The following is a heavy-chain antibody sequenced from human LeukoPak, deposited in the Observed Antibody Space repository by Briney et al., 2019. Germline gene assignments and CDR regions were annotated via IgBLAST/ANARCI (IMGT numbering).Heavy chain of an antibody. D-gene: IGHD2-15*01. V-gene: IGHV3-21*01. CDR3: ARDGRGDYSSGGSCLMFDP. J-gene: IGHJ5*02. CDR2: ISRSSSYI. CDR1: GFTFSSYS. Sequence: GGSLRLSCAASGFTFSSYSMNWVRQAPGKGLEWVSSISRSSSYINYADSVRGRFTISRDNSKNSLFLQMDSLRVEDTAVYYCARDGRGDYSSGGSCLMFDPWGQGTLVTVSS.